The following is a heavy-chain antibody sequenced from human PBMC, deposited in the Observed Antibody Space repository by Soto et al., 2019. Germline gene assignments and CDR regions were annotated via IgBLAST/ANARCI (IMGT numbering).Heavy chain of an antibody. J-gene: IGHJ3*02. Sequence: GSLRLSCTVSGGSISSYYWSWIRQPPGKGLEWIGYIYYSGSTNYNPSLKSRVTISVDTSKNQFSLKLSSVTAADTAVYYCARVTAAAGTGAFDIWGQGTMVTVSS. V-gene: IGHV4-59*01. D-gene: IGHD6-13*01. CDR3: ARVTAAAGTGAFDI. CDR2: IYYSGST. CDR1: GGSISSYY.